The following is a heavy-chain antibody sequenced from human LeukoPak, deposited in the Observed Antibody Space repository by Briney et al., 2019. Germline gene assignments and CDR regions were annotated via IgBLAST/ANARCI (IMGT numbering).Heavy chain of an antibody. V-gene: IGHV3-66*01. D-gene: IGHD3-22*01. CDR2: IYSGGST. CDR1: GFTVSSNY. Sequence: PGGSLRLSCAASGFTVSSNYMSWVRQAPGKGLEWVSVIYSGGSTYYADSVKGRFTISRDNSKNTLYLQMNSLRAEDTAVYYCARNYDSSGSDYWGQGTLVTVSS. CDR3: ARNYDSSGSDY. J-gene: IGHJ4*02.